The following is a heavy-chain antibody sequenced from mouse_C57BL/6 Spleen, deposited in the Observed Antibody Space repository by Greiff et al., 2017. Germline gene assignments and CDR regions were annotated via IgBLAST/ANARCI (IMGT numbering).Heavy chain of an antibody. J-gene: IGHJ1*03. Sequence: QVQLKQPGAELVMPGASVKLSCKASGYTFTSYWMHWVKQRPGQGLEWIGEIDPSDSYTNYNQKFKGKSTLTVDKSSSTAYMQLSSLTSEDSAVYYCARRDYSNLYWYFDVWGTGTTVTVPS. D-gene: IGHD2-5*01. V-gene: IGHV1-69*01. CDR3: ARRDYSNLYWYFDV. CDR1: GYTFTSYW. CDR2: IDPSDSYT.